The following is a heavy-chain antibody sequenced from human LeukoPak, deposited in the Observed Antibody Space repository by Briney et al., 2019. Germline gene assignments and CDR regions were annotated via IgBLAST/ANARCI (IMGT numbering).Heavy chain of an antibody. V-gene: IGHV4-4*07. D-gene: IGHD1-26*01. CDR1: GGSISSYY. CDR3: ARENSGSYREFDY. Sequence: ASETLSLTCTVPGGSISSYYWTWIRQPAGKGLEWIGRIYPSGSTNYNPSLKSRVTMSVDTSENQFSLKLSSVTAADTAVYYCARENSGSYREFDYWGQGTLVTVSS. CDR2: IYPSGST. J-gene: IGHJ4*02.